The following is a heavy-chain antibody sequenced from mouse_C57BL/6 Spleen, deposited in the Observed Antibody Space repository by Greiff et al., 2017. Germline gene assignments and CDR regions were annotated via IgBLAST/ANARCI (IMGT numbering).Heavy chain of an antibody. D-gene: IGHD2-2*01. CDR2: IYPGDGDT. Sequence: VQLQQSGAELVKPGASVKISCKASGYAFSSYWMNWVKQRPGTGLEWIGQIYPGDGDTNYNGKFKGKATLTADKSSSTAYMQLSSLTSEDSAVYFCARSGSLSTMVTTDYAMDYWGQGTSVTVSS. CDR1: GYAFSSYW. CDR3: ARSGSLSTMVTTDYAMDY. V-gene: IGHV1-80*01. J-gene: IGHJ4*01.